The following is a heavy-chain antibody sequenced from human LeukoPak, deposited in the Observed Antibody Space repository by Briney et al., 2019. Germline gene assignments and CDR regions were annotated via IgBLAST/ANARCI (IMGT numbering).Heavy chain of an antibody. CDR1: GYTVTGHY. V-gene: IGHV1-2*02. D-gene: IGHD5-18*01. Sequence: ASVKVSCKASGYTVTGHYLHWVRQAPGQGLEWMGWINPNSGGTNYAQKFQGRVTMTRDTSINTAYMELNSLTSDDTAMYYCAKDAYSGFSSSYIMDSWGQGTLVTVSS. J-gene: IGHJ4*02. CDR3: AKDAYSGFSSSYIMDS. CDR2: INPNSGGT.